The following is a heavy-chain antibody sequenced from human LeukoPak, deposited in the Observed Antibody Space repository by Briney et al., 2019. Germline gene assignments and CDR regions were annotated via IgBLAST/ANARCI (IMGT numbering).Heavy chain of an antibody. Sequence: SETLSLTCSVSGGSISGYYWSWIRQPPGKGLEWIGYIYNSVNTNYNPSLKSRVTISVDTSKDQFSLKLSSVTAADTAVYYCAAQRYSYGFEVDYWGQGTLVTVSS. D-gene: IGHD5-18*01. CDR3: AAQRYSYGFEVDY. CDR1: GGSISGYY. J-gene: IGHJ4*02. V-gene: IGHV4-59*01. CDR2: IYNSVNT.